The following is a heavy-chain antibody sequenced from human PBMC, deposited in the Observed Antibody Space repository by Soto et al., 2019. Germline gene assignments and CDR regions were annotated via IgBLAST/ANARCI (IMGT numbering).Heavy chain of an antibody. D-gene: IGHD5-18*01. J-gene: IGHJ6*02. CDR1: GGTFSDYT. CDR3: VRDPDIAIPWYYGMDV. V-gene: IGHV1-69*06. Sequence: GASVNVSCKASGGTFSDYTISWVRQAPGQGLEWMGGIIPIFGTANYAQKFQGRVTITADKSTSTAYMELSSLRSEDTAVYYCVRDPDIAIPWYYGMDVWGPGTTVTVSS. CDR2: IIPIFGTA.